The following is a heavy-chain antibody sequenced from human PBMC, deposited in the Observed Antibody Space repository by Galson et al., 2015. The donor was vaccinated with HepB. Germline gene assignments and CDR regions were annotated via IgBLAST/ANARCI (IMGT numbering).Heavy chain of an antibody. J-gene: IGHJ3*02. CDR2: IATGNTHM. CDR3: ARDLSTSRRAYDI. CDR1: GFTLSTYN. Sequence: SLRLSCAASGFTLSTYNMNWVRQAPGKGLEWVSFIATGNTHMKYAESVKGRFTISRDDAKNSLYLQMGSLRAEDTAIYYCARDLSTSRRAYDIWGQGTLVTVSS. D-gene: IGHD2-2*01. V-gene: IGHV3-21*01.